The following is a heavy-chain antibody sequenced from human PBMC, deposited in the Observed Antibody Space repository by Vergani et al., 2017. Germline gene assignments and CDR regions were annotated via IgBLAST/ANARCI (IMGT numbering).Heavy chain of an antibody. D-gene: IGHD3-10*01. V-gene: IGHV4-34*01. CDR2: INHSGST. CDR1: GGSISGYY. CDR3: ARTNRAITMVRGVPNWFDP. Sequence: QVQLQQWGAGLLKPSETLSLTCAVYGGSISGYYWSWIRQPPGKGLEWIGEINHSGSTNYNPSLKSLVTISVDTSKNQFCLKMSSVTAADTAVYCCARTNRAITMVRGVPNWFDPWGQGTLLTVSS. J-gene: IGHJ5*02.